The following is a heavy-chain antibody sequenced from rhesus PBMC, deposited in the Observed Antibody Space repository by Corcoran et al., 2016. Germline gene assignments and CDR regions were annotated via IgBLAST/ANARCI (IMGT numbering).Heavy chain of an antibody. CDR1: GDSVSTNSAT. J-gene: IGHJ4*01. CDR3: ASDSSGWSPRYYFDY. Sequence: QVQLQESGPGLVKPSQTLSLTCAISGDSVSTNSATWNWIRQSASRGLEWLGRTYYRSKRYNDYAQSVQNRISINPDTPKNQFSLQVNSVTPEDMAVYYCASDSSGWSPRYYFDYWGQGVLVTVSS. CDR2: TYYRSKRYN. V-gene: IGHV6-1*01. D-gene: IGHD6S26*01.